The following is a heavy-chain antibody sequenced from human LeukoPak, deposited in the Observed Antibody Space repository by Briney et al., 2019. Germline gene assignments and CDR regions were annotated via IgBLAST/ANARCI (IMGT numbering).Heavy chain of an antibody. J-gene: IGHJ4*02. CDR2: IYYSGST. CDR3: ASKAYYYDSSGYSPFDY. D-gene: IGHD3-22*01. V-gene: IGHV4-59*01. CDR1: GGSISSYY. Sequence: SETLSLTCTVSGGSISSYYWSWIRQPPGKGLEWIGYIYYSGSTNYNPSFKSRVTISVDTSKNQFSLKLSSVTAADTAVYYCASKAYYYDSSGYSPFDYWGQGTLVTVSS.